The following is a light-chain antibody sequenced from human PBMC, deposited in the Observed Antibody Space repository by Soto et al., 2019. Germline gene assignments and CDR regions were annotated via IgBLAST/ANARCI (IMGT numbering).Light chain of an antibody. CDR3: QHFRA. V-gene: IGKV3-20*01. CDR2: GAS. J-gene: IGKJ5*01. Sequence: EIFFTPFPGTPSFSRWERATLSCRASQSVSSSFLAWYQQKRGQPPRLLIYGASSRATGIPDRFSGSGSGTDFTLTLSRVEPDDFAVYYCQHFRAFGQGTRLEIK. CDR1: QSVSSSF.